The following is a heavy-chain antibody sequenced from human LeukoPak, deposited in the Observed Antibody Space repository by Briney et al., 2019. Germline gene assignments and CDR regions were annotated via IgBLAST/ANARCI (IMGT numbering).Heavy chain of an antibody. CDR1: GGSVSSYY. D-gene: IGHD3-3*01. CDR3: ARVVRITIFGVVINYYYYMDV. V-gene: IGHV4-59*02. J-gene: IGHJ6*03. Sequence: SETLSLTCTVSGGSVSSYYWSWIRQPPGKGLEWIGYIYYSGSTNYNPSLKSRVTISVDTSKNQFSLKLSSVTAADTAVYYCARVVRITIFGVVINYYYYMDVWGKGTTVTVSS. CDR2: IYYSGST.